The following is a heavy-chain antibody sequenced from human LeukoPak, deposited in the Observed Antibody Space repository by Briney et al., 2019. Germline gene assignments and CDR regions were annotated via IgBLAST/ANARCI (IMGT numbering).Heavy chain of an antibody. Sequence: GASVKVSCKASGYTFTGYYMHWVRQAPGQGLEWMGWINPNSGGTNYAQKFQGRVTMTSDTSISTAYMELSRLRSDDTAVYYCARDAYYYDSSGYYPADYWGQGTLVTVSS. CDR1: GYTFTGYY. D-gene: IGHD3-22*01. J-gene: IGHJ4*02. V-gene: IGHV1-2*02. CDR2: INPNSGGT. CDR3: ARDAYYYDSSGYYPADY.